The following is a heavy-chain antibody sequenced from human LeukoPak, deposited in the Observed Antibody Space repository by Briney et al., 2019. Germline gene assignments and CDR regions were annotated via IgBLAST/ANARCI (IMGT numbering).Heavy chain of an antibody. CDR3: AKDPGGTYAEYYFDY. D-gene: IGHD1-26*01. J-gene: IGHJ4*02. CDR1: GFTFSSYG. CDR2: IWYGGSNK. V-gene: IGHV3-30*02. Sequence: GGSLRLSCAASGFTFSSYGMHWVRQAPGKGLEWVAVIWYGGSNKYYADSVKGRFTISRDNSKNTLYLQMNSLRAEDTAVYYCAKDPGGTYAEYYFDYWGQGTLVTVSS.